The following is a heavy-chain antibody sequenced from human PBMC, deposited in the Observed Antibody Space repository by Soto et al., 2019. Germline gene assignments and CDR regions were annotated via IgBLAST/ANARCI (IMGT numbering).Heavy chain of an antibody. V-gene: IGHV3-30*03. D-gene: IGHD3-10*01. CDR3: VGVGNYDGSFPYYGMDV. CDR1: GFTFSTYG. J-gene: IGHJ6*02. CDR2: ISYDASNK. Sequence: LRLSCAASGFTFSTYGMHWARQAPGKGLEWVAVISYDASNKYYADSVKGRFTISRDNSKNTLYLQMNSLRAEDTAVYYCVGVGNYDGSFPYYGMDVWGQGTTVTVSS.